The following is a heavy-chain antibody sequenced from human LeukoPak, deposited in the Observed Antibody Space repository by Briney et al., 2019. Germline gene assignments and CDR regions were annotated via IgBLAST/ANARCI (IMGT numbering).Heavy chain of an antibody. CDR1: GFTFSSFA. J-gene: IGHJ4*02. V-gene: IGHV3-30*18. Sequence: GGSLRLSCAASGFTFSSFAMTWVRQAPGKGLEWVAVISSDGSNKYYEDSVKGRFTISRDSSKNTLYLQMNSLRADDTAIYYCAKDTSMVIDYWGQGTLVTVSS. CDR3: AKDTSMVIDY. D-gene: IGHD5-18*01. CDR2: ISSDGSNK.